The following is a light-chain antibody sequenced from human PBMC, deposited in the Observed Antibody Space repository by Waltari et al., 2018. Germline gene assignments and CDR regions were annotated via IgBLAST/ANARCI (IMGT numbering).Light chain of an antibody. Sequence: EVVLTQSPATLSLSPGERATLSCRASHSISKFLAWYQQRPGQAPRLLIYDASDRPPGITARFSGSGSGTDFTLTISSLEPEDFAVYYCQQRTDWLWTFGQGTKVEIK. CDR1: HSISKF. J-gene: IGKJ1*01. V-gene: IGKV3-11*01. CDR2: DAS. CDR3: QQRTDWLWT.